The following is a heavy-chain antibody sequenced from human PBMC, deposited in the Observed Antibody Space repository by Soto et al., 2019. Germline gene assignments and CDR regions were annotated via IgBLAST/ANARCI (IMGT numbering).Heavy chain of an antibody. J-gene: IGHJ4*02. Sequence: PGGSLRLSCEASGFTFSRYWMSWVRQAPGKGLEWVANIKQDGSEKHYADSAKGRFTISRDNAKNTVYLQMNSLRAEDTAVYYCARGDGDYYDGNGYLGRHWGQGTLVTAPQ. D-gene: IGHD3-22*01. CDR2: IKQDGSEK. CDR3: ARGDGDYYDGNGYLGRH. CDR1: GFTFSRYW. V-gene: IGHV3-7*04.